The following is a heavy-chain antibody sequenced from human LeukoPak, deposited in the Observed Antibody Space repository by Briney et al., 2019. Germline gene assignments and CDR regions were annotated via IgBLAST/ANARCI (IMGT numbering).Heavy chain of an antibody. CDR1: GIHLRGLG. CDR3: TRYNNDHFDY. Sequence: GSLRPPLARAGIHLRGLGQARVPPTPRQGAEWVAVIAYDGSRAFYADSVKGRFTISRDNSKNTMSVQMDDLRAEDTAVYYCTRYNNDHFDYWGQGTLVTVSS. J-gene: IGHJ4*02. D-gene: IGHD1-14*01. CDR2: IAYDGSRA. V-gene: IGHV3-33*01.